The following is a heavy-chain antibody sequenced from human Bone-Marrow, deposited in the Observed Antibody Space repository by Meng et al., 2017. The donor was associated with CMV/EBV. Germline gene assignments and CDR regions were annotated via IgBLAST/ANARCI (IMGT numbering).Heavy chain of an antibody. V-gene: IGHV3-48*04. J-gene: IGHJ6*02. D-gene: IGHD2/OR15-2a*01. CDR3: AKYDLAHYYGMDV. CDR1: GFTFSSYS. CDR2: ISSSSSTI. Sequence: GGSLRLSCAASGFTFSSYSMNWVRQAPGKGLEWVSYISSSSSTIYYADSVKGRFTISRDNAKNSLYLQMNSLRAEDTAVYYCAKYDLAHYYGMDVWGQGTTVTVSS.